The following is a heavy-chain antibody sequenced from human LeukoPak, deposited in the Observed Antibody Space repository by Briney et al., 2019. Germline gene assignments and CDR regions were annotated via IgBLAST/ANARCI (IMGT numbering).Heavy chain of an antibody. CDR3: TRVTVVPFDY. CDR1: GFIFSGSS. Sequence: PGGSLRLSCAASGFIFSGSSMHWVRQASGKGLEWIGRIRNKANTYATTYAASVRGRFTISRDDSKNTAYLQMNSLKTEDTALYYCTRVTVVPFDYWGQGTLVTVSS. D-gene: IGHD4-23*01. V-gene: IGHV3-73*01. CDR2: IRNKANTYAT. J-gene: IGHJ4*02.